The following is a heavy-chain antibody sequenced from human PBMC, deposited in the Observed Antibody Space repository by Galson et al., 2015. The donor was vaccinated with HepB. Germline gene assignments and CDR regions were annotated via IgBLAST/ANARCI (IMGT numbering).Heavy chain of an antibody. J-gene: IGHJ6*03. CDR1: GFTFSSYA. Sequence: SLRLSCAASGFTFSSYAMHWVRQAPGKGLEWVAVISYDGSNKYYADSVKGRFTISRDNSKNTLYLQMNSLRAEDTAVYYCARDPQGDFWSGYPYYYYYMDVWGKGTTVTVSS. CDR2: ISYDGSNK. CDR3: ARDPQGDFWSGYPYYYYYMDV. V-gene: IGHV3-30-3*01. D-gene: IGHD3-3*01.